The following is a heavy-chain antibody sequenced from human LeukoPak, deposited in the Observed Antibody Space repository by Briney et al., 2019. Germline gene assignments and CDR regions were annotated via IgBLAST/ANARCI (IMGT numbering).Heavy chain of an antibody. Sequence: PSETLSLTCTVSGGSISSSSYYWGWIRQPPGKGLEWIGSIYYSGSTYYNPSLKSRVTISVDTSKNQFSLKLSSVTAADTAVYYCARHSTKKVWFGELLGPPIDYWGQGTPVTVSS. D-gene: IGHD3-10*01. CDR3: ARHSTKKVWFGELLGPPIDY. CDR1: GGSISSSSYY. V-gene: IGHV4-39*01. CDR2: IYYSGST. J-gene: IGHJ4*02.